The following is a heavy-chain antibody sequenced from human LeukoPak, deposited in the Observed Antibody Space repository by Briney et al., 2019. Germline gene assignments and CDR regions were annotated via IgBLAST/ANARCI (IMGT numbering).Heavy chain of an antibody. V-gene: IGHV3-66*01. D-gene: IGHD3-10*02. CDR1: GFTVSTNY. CDR2: IYRHGGT. J-gene: IGHJ6*04. Sequence: GGSLRLSCAASGFTVSTNYVSWVRQAPGKGLEWVSVIYRHGGTAYADSVQGRFSISRGNAKNSRELQMKSLRAEDTAVYYCAELGITMIGGVWGKGTTVTISS. CDR3: AELGITMIGGV.